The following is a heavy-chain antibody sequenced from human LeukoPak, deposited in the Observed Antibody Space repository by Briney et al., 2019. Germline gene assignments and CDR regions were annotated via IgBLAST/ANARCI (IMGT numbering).Heavy chain of an antibody. J-gene: IGHJ6*03. CDR2: ISSSSSYI. Sequence: GGSLRLSCAASGFTFSSYSMNWVRQAPGKGLEWVSSISSSSSYIYYADSVKGRFTISRDNAKNSLYLQMNSLRVEDTAVYYCGRGFAVVPAGLMDVWGKGTTVTVSS. CDR3: GRGFAVVPAGLMDV. CDR1: GFTFSSYS. D-gene: IGHD2-2*01. V-gene: IGHV3-21*01.